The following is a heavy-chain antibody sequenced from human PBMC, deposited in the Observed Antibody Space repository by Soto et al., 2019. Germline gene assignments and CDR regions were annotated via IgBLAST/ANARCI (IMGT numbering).Heavy chain of an antibody. V-gene: IGHV3-30*18. Sequence: QVQLVESGGGVVQPGRSLRLSCAASGFTFSSYGMHWVRQAPGKGLEWVAVISYDGSNKYYADSVKGRFTISRDNSKNTLYLQMNSLRAEDTAVYYCAKVSRSSGWSYFDYWGQGTLVTVSS. D-gene: IGHD6-19*01. CDR2: ISYDGSNK. J-gene: IGHJ4*02. CDR1: GFTFSSYG. CDR3: AKVSRSSGWSYFDY.